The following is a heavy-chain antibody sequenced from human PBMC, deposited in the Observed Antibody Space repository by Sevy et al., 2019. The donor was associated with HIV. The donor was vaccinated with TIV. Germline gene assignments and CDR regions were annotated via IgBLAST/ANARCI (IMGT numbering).Heavy chain of an antibody. CDR3: AREDVILWFGELNYYYGMDV. V-gene: IGHV3-7*01. D-gene: IGHD3-10*01. CDR2: IKQDGSEK. J-gene: IGHJ6*02. CDR1: GFTISSYW. Sequence: GGSLRLSCAASGFTISSYWMSWVRQAPGKGLEWVANIKQDGSEKYYVDSVKGRFTISRDNAKNSLYLQMNSLRAEDTAVYYCAREDVILWFGELNYYYGMDVWGQGTTVTVSS.